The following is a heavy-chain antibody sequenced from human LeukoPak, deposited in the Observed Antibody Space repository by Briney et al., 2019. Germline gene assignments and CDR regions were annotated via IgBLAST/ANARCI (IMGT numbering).Heavy chain of an antibody. V-gene: IGHV3-7*01. D-gene: IGHD2-2*02. CDR2: IKYDGSEK. Sequence: GGSLRLSCGASGFSFSYYWMTWVRQGPRKGLEWVANIKYDGSEKHYVESVKGRFTISRDNAKNSLYLQKNSLRVEDTAVYYCARGWGDCSSVSCYTGGDVFDIWGQGTKVTVSS. J-gene: IGHJ3*02. CDR3: ARGWGDCSSVSCYTGGDVFDI. CDR1: GFSFSYYW.